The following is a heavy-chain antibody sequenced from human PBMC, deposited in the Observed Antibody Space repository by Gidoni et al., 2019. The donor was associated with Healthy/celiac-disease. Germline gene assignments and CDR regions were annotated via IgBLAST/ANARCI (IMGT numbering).Heavy chain of an antibody. CDR2: IYYSGST. V-gene: IGHV4-39*07. J-gene: IGHJ4*02. CDR3: ARDSTPGEAGTD. CDR1: GGSISSSSYY. D-gene: IGHD6-19*01. Sequence: QLQLQESGPGLVKPSETLSLTCTVSGGSISSSSYYWGWIRQPPGKGLEWIGSIYYSGSTYYNPSLKSRVTISVDTSKNQFSLKRSSVTAADTAVYYCARDSTPGEAGTDWGQGTLVTVSS.